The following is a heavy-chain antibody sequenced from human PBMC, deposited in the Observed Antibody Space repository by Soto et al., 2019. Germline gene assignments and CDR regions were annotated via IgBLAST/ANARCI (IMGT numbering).Heavy chain of an antibody. D-gene: IGHD5-18*01. V-gene: IGHV4-61*01. Sequence: QVQLEESGPGLVKPSETLSLTCTVSGGSVNSGSYYWSWIRQPPGKALEWVGYIYYTGSTTYNPSLKRRVTISVDTSKNQFSLKLTSVTTSDTAMYYCARAMGHYGMDVWGQGTTVTVPS. CDR2: IYYTGST. CDR3: ARAMGHYGMDV. J-gene: IGHJ6*02. CDR1: GGSVNSGSYY.